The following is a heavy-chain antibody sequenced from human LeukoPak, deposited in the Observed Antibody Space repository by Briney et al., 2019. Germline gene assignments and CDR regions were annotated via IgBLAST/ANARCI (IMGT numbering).Heavy chain of an antibody. Sequence: SGGSLRHSSVESRYTSSGYAMRAGSHALGERRGRVSAISGSGGSTYYADSVKGRFTISRDNSKNTLYLQMNSLRAEDTAVYYCAKDAYGSGSYPDYWGQGTLVTVSS. J-gene: IGHJ4*02. CDR1: RYTSSGYA. D-gene: IGHD3-10*01. CDR2: ISGSGGST. V-gene: IGHV3-23*01. CDR3: AKDAYGSGSYPDY.